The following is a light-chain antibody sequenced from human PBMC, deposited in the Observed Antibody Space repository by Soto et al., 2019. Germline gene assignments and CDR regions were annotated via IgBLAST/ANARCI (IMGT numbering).Light chain of an antibody. CDR1: SSNIGSNT. CDR2: SNN. Sequence: QSALTQPPSASGTPGQRVTISCSGSSSNIGSNTVNWYQQLPGTAPKLLIYSNNQRPSGVPDRFSGSKSGTSASLAISGLQSEDGADYYCAAWDESLNGFYVFGTGTKVTVL. CDR3: AAWDESLNGFYV. J-gene: IGLJ1*01. V-gene: IGLV1-44*01.